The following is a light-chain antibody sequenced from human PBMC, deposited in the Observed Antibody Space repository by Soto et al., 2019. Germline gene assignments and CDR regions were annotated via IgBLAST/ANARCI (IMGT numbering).Light chain of an antibody. V-gene: IGLV1-40*01. Sequence: VLTQPPSVSGAPGQRVTISCTGTSSNIGAGHGVQWYQQPPGTAPKLLIYENNFRPSGVSVRFSGSKSGASASLAITGLQAEDEGDYYCQSYDSDLSVVFGGGTKLTVL. CDR2: ENN. CDR3: QSYDSDLSVV. J-gene: IGLJ2*01. CDR1: SSNIGAGHG.